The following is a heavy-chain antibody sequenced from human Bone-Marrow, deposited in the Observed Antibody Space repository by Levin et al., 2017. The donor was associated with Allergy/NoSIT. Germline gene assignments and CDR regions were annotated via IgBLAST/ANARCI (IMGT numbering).Heavy chain of an antibody. D-gene: IGHD3-22*01. CDR3: ARSRYDGRGSYFLDAFDV. J-gene: IGHJ3*01. CDR2: MNPNSENT. V-gene: IGHV1-8*01. CDR1: GYTFLSHD. Sequence: ASVKVSCKASGYTFLSHDIYWVRQATGQGLEWMGWMNPNSENTGFLQKFRGRVTMTRNTSISTVYMELNSLRSEDTAVYYCARSRYDGRGSYFLDAFDVWGQGTMVTVSS.